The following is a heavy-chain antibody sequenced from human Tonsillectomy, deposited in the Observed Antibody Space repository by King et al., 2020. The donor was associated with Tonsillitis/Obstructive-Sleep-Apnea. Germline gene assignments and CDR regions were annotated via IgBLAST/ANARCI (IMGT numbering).Heavy chain of an antibody. J-gene: IGHJ3*02. CDR1: GFTFDDYA. CDR3: AKDLIEAECGTPADAFDI. V-gene: IGHV3-9*01. CDR2: ISWNSGSK. Sequence: VQLVESGGGLEQPGRSLRLSCAASGFTFDDYAMYWVRQAPGKGLEWVSGISWNSGSKVYADSVKGRFTISRDNAKNSLYLQMNSLRAEDTALYYCAKDLIEAECGTPADAFDIWGQGTMVT. D-gene: IGHD2-21*01.